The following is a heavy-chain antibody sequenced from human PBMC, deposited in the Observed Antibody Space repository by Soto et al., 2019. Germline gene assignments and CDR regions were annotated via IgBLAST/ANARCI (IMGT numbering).Heavy chain of an antibody. D-gene: IGHD2-21*01. CDR3: ARSAYKYGGGDYYYYRMDV. CDR2: IIPMFGTS. J-gene: IGHJ6*02. CDR1: GGTFSSYA. Sequence: SVKVSCKASGGTFSSYAISWVRQAPGQGLEWMGGIIPMFGTSNYAHKFQGRVTITADESTSTSDMELSSLRSEDTAVYYCARSAYKYGGGDYYYYRMDVWGQGTTVTVSS. V-gene: IGHV1-69*13.